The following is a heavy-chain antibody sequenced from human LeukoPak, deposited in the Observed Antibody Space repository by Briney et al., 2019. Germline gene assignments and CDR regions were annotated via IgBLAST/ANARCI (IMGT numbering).Heavy chain of an antibody. CDR2: IYHSGST. J-gene: IGHJ4*02. CDR1: GYSISSGYY. D-gene: IGHD3-10*01. V-gene: IGHV4-38-2*01. CDR3: ARGVDYYGSEYYFDY. Sequence: PSETLSLTCAVSGYSISSGYYWGWIRQPPGKGLEWIGSIYHSGSTYYNPSLKSRVTISVDTSKNQFSLKLSSVTAADTAVYYCARGVDYYGSEYYFDYWGPGTLVAVSS.